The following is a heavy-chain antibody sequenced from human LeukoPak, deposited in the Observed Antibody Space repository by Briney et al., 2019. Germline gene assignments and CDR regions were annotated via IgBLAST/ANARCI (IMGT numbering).Heavy chain of an antibody. Sequence: SETLSLTCTVSGGFIETITYYWAWIRQPPGKGLEWIGSIYYTGRTFYNPPLRSRVTMSKDTSKNQFSLRLRSVTAADTAVYYCASGDYGAGSPVMRYWGHGTLVIVSS. CDR3: ASGDYGAGSPVMRY. J-gene: IGHJ4*01. CDR1: GGFIETITYY. CDR2: IYYTGRT. D-gene: IGHD3-10*01. V-gene: IGHV4-39*07.